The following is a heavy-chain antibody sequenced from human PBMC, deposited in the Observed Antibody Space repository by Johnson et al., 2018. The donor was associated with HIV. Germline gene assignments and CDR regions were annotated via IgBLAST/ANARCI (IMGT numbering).Heavy chain of an antibody. J-gene: IGHJ3*02. Sequence: VQLVESGGGVVRPGGSLRLSCAVSGFTFDDYGMTWVRQAPGKGLEWVSSIDWNGGRQRYVDSVRGRFTISRDNAKNSLYMEMNNLRAEDTAVYYCARDASRGYGSELDAFDIWGQGTMVTVSS. CDR1: GFTFDDYG. V-gene: IGHV3-20*04. D-gene: IGHD3-10*01. CDR2: IDWNGGRQ. CDR3: ARDASRGYGSELDAFDI.